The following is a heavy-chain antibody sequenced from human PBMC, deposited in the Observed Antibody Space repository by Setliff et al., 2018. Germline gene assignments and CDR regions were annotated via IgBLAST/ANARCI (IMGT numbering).Heavy chain of an antibody. Sequence: ASVKVSCKASGYTFTSYGISWVRQAPGQGLEWMGWISAYNGSTNYAQKLQGRVTMTTDTSTSTAYMELRSLRSDDTAVYYCARDVGPPDEAIWFGAYMDVWGQGTTVTVSS. J-gene: IGHJ6*02. V-gene: IGHV1-18*01. CDR3: ARDVGPPDEAIWFGAYMDV. D-gene: IGHD3-10*01. CDR2: ISAYNGST. CDR1: GYTFTSYG.